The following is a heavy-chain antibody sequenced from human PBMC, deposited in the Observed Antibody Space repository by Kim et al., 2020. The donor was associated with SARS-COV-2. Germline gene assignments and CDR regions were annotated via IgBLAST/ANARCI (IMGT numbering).Heavy chain of an antibody. CDR1: GGSFSGYY. CDR3: ARKEFPGVVVRGVRPPSSHGMDV. Sequence: SETLSLTCAVYGGSFSGYYWSWIRQPPGKGLEWIGEINHSGSTNYNPSLKSRVTISVDTSKNQFSLKLSSVTAADTAVYYCARKEFPGVVVRGVRPPSSHGMDVWGQGTTVTVSS. CDR2: INHSGST. D-gene: IGHD3-10*01. J-gene: IGHJ6*02. V-gene: IGHV4-34*01.